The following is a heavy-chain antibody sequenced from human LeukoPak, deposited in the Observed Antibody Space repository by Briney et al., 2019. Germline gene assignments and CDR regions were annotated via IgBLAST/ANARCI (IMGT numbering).Heavy chain of an antibody. J-gene: IGHJ6*02. Sequence: GGSLRLSCEPSGFTFSSHWTHWVRQAPGKGLVWVSRLNADASTTNYADSVKGRFTISRDNAKNTLYLQMNSLRAEDTAVYYCARDKRVYSGGMDVWGQGTTVTVSS. CDR1: GFTFSSHW. V-gene: IGHV3-74*01. CDR3: ARDKRVYSGGMDV. D-gene: IGHD4-11*01. CDR2: LNADASTT.